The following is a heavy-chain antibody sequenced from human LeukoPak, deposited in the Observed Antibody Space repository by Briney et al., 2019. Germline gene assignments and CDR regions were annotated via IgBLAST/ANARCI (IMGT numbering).Heavy chain of an antibody. V-gene: IGHV4-39*01. J-gene: IGHJ5*02. D-gene: IGHD2-2*01. CDR1: GGSISISSYY. CDR2: IYYSGST. CDR3: AGHASRIVVVPAAYFDL. Sequence: SETLSLTCTVSGGSISISSYYCGWIRQPPGKGLEWIGSIYYSGSTYYNPSLKRRVTISVDTSKNQFSLKLSSVTAATTPCYFCAGHASRIVVVPAAYFDLWGQGTLVTVSS.